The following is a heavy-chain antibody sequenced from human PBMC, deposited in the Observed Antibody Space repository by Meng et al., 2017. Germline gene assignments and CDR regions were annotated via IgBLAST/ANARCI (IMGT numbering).Heavy chain of an antibody. D-gene: IGHD3-22*01. V-gene: IGHV3-23*01. CDR1: GFTFSSYA. CDR2: ISGSGGST. Sequence: GGSLRLSCAASGFTFSSYAMSWVRQAPGKGLEWVSAISGSGGSTYYADSVKGRFTISRDNSKNTLYLQMNSLRAEDTAVYYCAKDYNYYDSSGYYYGPTDAFDIWGQGTMVTVSS. CDR3: AKDYNYYDSSGYYYGPTDAFDI. J-gene: IGHJ3*02.